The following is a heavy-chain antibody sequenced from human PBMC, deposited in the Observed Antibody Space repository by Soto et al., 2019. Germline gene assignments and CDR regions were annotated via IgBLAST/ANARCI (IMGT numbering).Heavy chain of an antibody. CDR1: GFTFSSYW. CDR2: IKQDGSEK. V-gene: IGHV3-7*01. Sequence: PLGSLRLSCAASGFTFSSYWMSWVRQAPGKGLEWVANIKQDGSEKYYVDSVKGRFTISRDNAKNSLYLQMNSLRAEDTAVYYCARDQTGTTDYYYYYYMDVWGKGTTVTVSS. D-gene: IGHD1-1*01. CDR3: ARDQTGTTDYYYYYYMDV. J-gene: IGHJ6*03.